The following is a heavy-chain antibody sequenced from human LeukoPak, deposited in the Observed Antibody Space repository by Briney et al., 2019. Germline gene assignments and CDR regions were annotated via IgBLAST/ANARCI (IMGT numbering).Heavy chain of an antibody. Sequence: GGSLRLSCAASGFTFSNYSMNWVRQAPGKGLEWVSCISDSSYYIYYADSVKGRFTISRDNAKNSLYLQMNSLRVEDTAVYYCARKAYYYDGMDVWGQGTTVIVSS. CDR2: ISDSSYYI. V-gene: IGHV3-21*01. J-gene: IGHJ6*02. CDR3: ARKAYYYDGMDV. CDR1: GFTFSNYS.